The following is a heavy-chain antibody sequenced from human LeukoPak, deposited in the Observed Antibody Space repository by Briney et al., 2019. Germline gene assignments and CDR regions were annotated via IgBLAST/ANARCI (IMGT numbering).Heavy chain of an antibody. CDR1: GGSISGYY. Sequence: SETLSLTCTVSGGSISGYYWSWIRQPPGKGLEWIGYIYSSGSTNYNPTLKSRVTMSVDTSKNQFSLRLSSVTAADTAVYYCVRRFVDDFWSCFDPWGQGTLVTVSS. V-gene: IGHV4-4*09. CDR2: IYSSGST. CDR3: VRRFVDDFWSCFDP. D-gene: IGHD3-3*01. J-gene: IGHJ5*02.